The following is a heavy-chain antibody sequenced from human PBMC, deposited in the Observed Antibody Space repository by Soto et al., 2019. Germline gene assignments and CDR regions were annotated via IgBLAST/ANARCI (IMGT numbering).Heavy chain of an antibody. CDR1: GGSLSAYY. J-gene: IGHJ1*01. CDR3: ALAPAAGILH. D-gene: IGHD2-2*01. Sequence: PSETLSLTCAVYGGSLSAYYWSWIRQPPGKGLEWIGEINPSPTTNYNPSVKSRVTISVDTSKRQLSLKLSSVTAADTAVYHCALAPAAGILHWGQGTLVTVSS. CDR2: INPSPTT. V-gene: IGHV4-34*01.